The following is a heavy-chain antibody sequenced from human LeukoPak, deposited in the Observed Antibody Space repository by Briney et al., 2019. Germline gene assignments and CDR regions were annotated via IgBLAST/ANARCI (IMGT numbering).Heavy chain of an antibody. CDR3: ARADYYGSGSDY. D-gene: IGHD3-10*01. Sequence: GGSLRLSCVASGFTFSSYEMNWVRQAPGKGLEWVSYISSSGSTIYYADSVKGRFTISRDNAKNSLYLQMNSLRAEDTAVYYCARADYYGSGSDYWGQGTLVTVSS. J-gene: IGHJ4*02. V-gene: IGHV3-48*03. CDR2: ISSSGSTI. CDR1: GFTFSSYE.